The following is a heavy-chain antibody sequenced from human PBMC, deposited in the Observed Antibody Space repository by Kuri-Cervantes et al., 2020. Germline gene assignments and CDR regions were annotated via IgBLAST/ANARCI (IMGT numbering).Heavy chain of an antibody. J-gene: IGHJ3*02. CDR2: INPNSGGT. V-gene: IGHV1-2*02. Sequence: ASVKVSCKVSGYTVNELSMHWVRQAPGQGLEWMGWINPNSGGTNYAQKFQGRVTMTRDTSISTAYMELSRLRSDDTAVYYCARDNLDTAMVNARRDFIAFDIWGQGTMVTVSS. D-gene: IGHD5-18*01. CDR1: GYTVNELS. CDR3: ARDNLDTAMVNARRDFIAFDI.